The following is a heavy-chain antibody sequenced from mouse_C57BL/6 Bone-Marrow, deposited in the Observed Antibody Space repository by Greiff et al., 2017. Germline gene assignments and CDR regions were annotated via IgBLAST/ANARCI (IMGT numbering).Heavy chain of an antibody. J-gene: IGHJ1*03. D-gene: IGHD2-5*01. CDR1: GYTFTSYW. CDR2: IDPSDSET. Sequence: QVQLKQPGAELVRPGSSVKLSCKASGYTFTSYWMHWVKQRPIQGLEWIGNIDPSDSETHYNQKFKDKATLTVDKSSSTAYMQLSSLTSEDSAVYYCARHYSNYDWYFDVWGTGTTVTVSS. V-gene: IGHV1-52*01. CDR3: ARHYSNYDWYFDV.